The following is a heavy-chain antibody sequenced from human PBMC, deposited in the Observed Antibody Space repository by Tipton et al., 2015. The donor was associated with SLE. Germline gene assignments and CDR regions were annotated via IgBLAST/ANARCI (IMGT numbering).Heavy chain of an antibody. Sequence: TLSLTCSVSGHSVSSGFYWDWVRQAPGKGLEWVATMHHNGSTYYNPSLRSRVAVSMDTSRNQFSLRLKSVTAADTAVYYCATGHFDFWGQGRLVTVSS. CDR3: ATGHFDF. CDR1: GHSVSSGFY. D-gene: IGHD1-1*01. CDR2: MHHNGST. V-gene: IGHV4-38-2*01. J-gene: IGHJ5*01.